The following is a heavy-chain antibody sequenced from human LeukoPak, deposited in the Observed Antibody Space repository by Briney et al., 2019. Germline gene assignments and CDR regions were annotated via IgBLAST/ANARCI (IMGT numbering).Heavy chain of an antibody. J-gene: IGHJ4*02. CDR2: IYTSGST. V-gene: IGHV4-4*07. Sequence: PSDTLSLTCTVSGGSISSYYWSWIRQPAGKGREWIGRIYTSGSTNYNPSLKSRVTMSVDTSKNQFSLKLSSVTAADTAVYYCARDTAYCGGDCSGDWGQGTLVTVSS. CDR1: GGSISSYY. CDR3: ARDTAYCGGDCSGD. D-gene: IGHD2-21*02.